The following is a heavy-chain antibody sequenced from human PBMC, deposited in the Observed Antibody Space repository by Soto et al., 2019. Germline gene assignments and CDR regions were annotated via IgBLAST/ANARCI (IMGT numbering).Heavy chain of an antibody. V-gene: IGHV3-72*01. CDR2: TKNKGQSFTI. D-gene: IGHD3-10*01. CDR3: ARWVAGVADC. CDR1: GFASSDHY. J-gene: IGHJ1*01. Sequence: GSLRLSCAASGFASSDHYMDWVRQAPGKGLEWLGRTKNKGQSFTIEYAPSVKGRFIISRDDSKNSVFLQINSLRTDDTAVYYCARWVAGVADCWGQGTQVTVSS.